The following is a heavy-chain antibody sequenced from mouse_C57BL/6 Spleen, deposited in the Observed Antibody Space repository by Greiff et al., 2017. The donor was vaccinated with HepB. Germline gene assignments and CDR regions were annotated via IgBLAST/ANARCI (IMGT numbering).Heavy chain of an antibody. CDR1: GYTFTSYW. D-gene: IGHD2-1*01. CDR3: ARGDYGYYFYAMDY. J-gene: IGHJ4*01. V-gene: IGHV1-64*01. Sequence: QVQLQQPGAELVKPGASVKLSCKASGYTFTSYWMHWVKQRPGQGLEWIGMIHPNSGSTNYNEKFKSKATLTVDKSSSTAYMQLSSLTSEDSAVYYCARGDYGYYFYAMDYWGQGTSVTVSS. CDR2: IHPNSGST.